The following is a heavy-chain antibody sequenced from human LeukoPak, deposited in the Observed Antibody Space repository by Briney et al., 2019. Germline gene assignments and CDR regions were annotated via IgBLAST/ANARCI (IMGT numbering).Heavy chain of an antibody. J-gene: IGHJ4*02. CDR1: GYTLTELS. CDR3: ATRSGSYYQGGIDY. V-gene: IGHV1-24*01. Sequence: SVKVSCKVSGYTLTELSMHWVRQAPGKGLEWMGGFDPEDGETIYAQKFQGRVTMTEDTSTDTAYMELSSLRSEDTAVYYCATRSGSYYQGGIDYWGQGTLVTVSP. CDR2: FDPEDGET. D-gene: IGHD1-26*01.